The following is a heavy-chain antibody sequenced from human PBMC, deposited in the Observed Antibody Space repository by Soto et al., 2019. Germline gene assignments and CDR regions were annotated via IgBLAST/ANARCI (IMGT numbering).Heavy chain of an antibody. V-gene: IGHV3-30*18. D-gene: IGHD3-16*02. CDR2: ISYDGSDK. Sequence: QVQLVESGGGVVQPGRSLRLSCAASGFTFSSYAMHWVRQAPGKGLEWVAVISYDGSDKYYADSVKGRFAISRDNSKNKLNLQMTSLRADDTAVYYCAKALEELSPESYDYWGQGTLITVSS. CDR1: GFTFSSYA. CDR3: AKALEELSPESYDY. J-gene: IGHJ4*02.